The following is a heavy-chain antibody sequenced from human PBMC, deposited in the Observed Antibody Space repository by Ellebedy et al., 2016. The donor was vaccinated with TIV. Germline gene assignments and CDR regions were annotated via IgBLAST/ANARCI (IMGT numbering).Heavy chain of an antibody. CDR1: GFTFSSYA. Sequence: GESLKISCAASGFTFSSYAMSWVRQAPGKGLEWVSVIFTSDITSYADSVRGRFTISRDTYKNTVSLQMNSLRVEDTAIYYCAVVDFCWGQGTLVTVSS. CDR2: IFTSDIT. V-gene: IGHV3-23*05. J-gene: IGHJ4*02. D-gene: IGHD2-15*01. CDR3: AVVDFC.